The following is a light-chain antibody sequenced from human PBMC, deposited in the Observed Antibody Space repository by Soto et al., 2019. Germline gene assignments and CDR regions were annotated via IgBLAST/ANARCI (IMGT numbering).Light chain of an antibody. CDR2: DAS. CDR3: QKYNSYSPTT. Sequence: DIQMTQSPSTLSGSVGDRVTITCRASQSVNYWLAWYQQKPGKAPNLLIYDASILESGVPSRFSGSGSGTEFTLTISRLQPDDFAAYFCQKYNSYSPTTFGQGTKVDIK. V-gene: IGKV1-5*01. CDR1: QSVNYW. J-gene: IGKJ1*01.